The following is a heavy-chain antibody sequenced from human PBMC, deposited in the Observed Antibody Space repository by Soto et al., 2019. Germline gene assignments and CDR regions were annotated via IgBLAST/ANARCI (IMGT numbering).Heavy chain of an antibody. Sequence: GGSLRLSCAASGFTFSSYAMSWVRQAPGKGLEWVSAISGSGGGTYYADSVKGRFTISRDNSKNTLYLQMNSLRAEDTAVYYCKTYDSSGYYPNWFDPWGQGTLVTVSS. CDR2: ISGSGGGT. CDR3: KTYDSSGYYPNWFDP. D-gene: IGHD3-22*01. J-gene: IGHJ5*02. V-gene: IGHV3-23*01. CDR1: GFTFSSYA.